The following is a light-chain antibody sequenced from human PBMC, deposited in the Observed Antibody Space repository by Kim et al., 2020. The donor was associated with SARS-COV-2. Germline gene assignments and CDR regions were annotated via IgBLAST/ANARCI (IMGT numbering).Light chain of an antibody. CDR1: SLRSYY. CDR2: GRN. Sequence: ALGKSVKITCQGDSLRSYYANWYQQKPGQAPVLVVYGRNNRPAGIPDRFSVSYSGTTSSLTITGAQATDDSDYYCSSRDSTGNHVIFGGGTQLTVL. CDR3: SSRDSTGNHVI. V-gene: IGLV3-19*01. J-gene: IGLJ2*01.